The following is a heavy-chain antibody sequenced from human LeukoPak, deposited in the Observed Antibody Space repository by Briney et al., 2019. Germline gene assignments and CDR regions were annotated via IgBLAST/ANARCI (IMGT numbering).Heavy chain of an antibody. CDR2: ISGYNANT. CDR1: GYTFTSYG. Sequence: EASVKVSCKASGYTFTSYGISWVRQAPGQGLEWMGWISGYNANTDYAQNFQDRVIMTTDTSTSTAYMDLRNLNSNDTAVYYCVRDSGGHQTSRSTMIIDNWFDSWGQGTLVTVSS. V-gene: IGHV1-18*01. CDR3: VRDSGGHQTSRSTMIIDNWFDS. D-gene: IGHD3-22*01. J-gene: IGHJ5*01.